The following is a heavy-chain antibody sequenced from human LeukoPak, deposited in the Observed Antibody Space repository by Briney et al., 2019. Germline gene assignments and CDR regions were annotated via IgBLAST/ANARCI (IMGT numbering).Heavy chain of an antibody. Sequence: ASVQVSCKASGYTFTSYDINWVRQATGQGLEWMGWMNPNSGNTGYAQKFQGRVTMTRNTSISTAYMELSSLRSEDTAVYYCAKADYGSGSYSHDWGQGTLVTVSS. V-gene: IGHV1-8*01. J-gene: IGHJ4*02. CDR3: AKADYGSGSYSHD. CDR2: MNPNSGNT. D-gene: IGHD3-10*01. CDR1: GYTFTSYD.